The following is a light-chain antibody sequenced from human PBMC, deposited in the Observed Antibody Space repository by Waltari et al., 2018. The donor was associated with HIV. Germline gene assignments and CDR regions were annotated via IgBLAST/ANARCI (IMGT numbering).Light chain of an antibody. CDR1: SSNIGNNY. J-gene: IGLJ1*01. CDR3: GTWDSSLSAYV. CDR2: DNN. Sequence: QSVLTQPPSVSAAAGQKVTISCSGSSSNIGNNYLSCYQQLPGTAPKLLIYDNNKRPSGIPDRFSGSKSGTSATLGITGLQTGDEADYYCGTWDSSLSAYVFGTGTKVTVL. V-gene: IGLV1-51*01.